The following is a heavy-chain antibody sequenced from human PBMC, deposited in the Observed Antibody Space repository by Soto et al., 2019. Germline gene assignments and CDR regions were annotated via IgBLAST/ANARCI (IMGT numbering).Heavy chain of an antibody. CDR2: ISGSGGST. CDR3: ANRDTSMVTRYYYGMDV. CDR1: GFRFSSHD. Sequence: SLRLSCAASGFRFSSHDMSWVRQAPGKGLEWVSAISGSGGSTYYADSVKGRFTISRDNSKNTLYLQMNSLRAEDTAVYYCANRDTSMVTRYYYGMDVWGQGTTVTVSS. J-gene: IGHJ6*02. V-gene: IGHV3-23*01. D-gene: IGHD5-18*01.